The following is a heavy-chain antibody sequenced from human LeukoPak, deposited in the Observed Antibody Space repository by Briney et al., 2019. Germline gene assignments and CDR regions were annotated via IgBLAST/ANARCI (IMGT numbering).Heavy chain of an antibody. Sequence: ASVKVSCKASGYTFTGYYMHWVRQAPGQGLEWMGWINPNSGGTNYAQKFQGRVTMTRDTSISTAYMELSRLRSDDTAVYYCARGQTYYDFWSGYSNDAFEIWGQGTMVTVSS. D-gene: IGHD3-3*01. CDR1: GYTFTGYY. CDR3: ARGQTYYDFWSGYSNDAFEI. V-gene: IGHV1-2*02. CDR2: INPNSGGT. J-gene: IGHJ3*02.